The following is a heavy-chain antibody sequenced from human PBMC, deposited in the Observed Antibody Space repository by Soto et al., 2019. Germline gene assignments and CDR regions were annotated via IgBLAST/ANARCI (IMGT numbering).Heavy chain of an antibody. CDR3: GTVGRLGSTGASTYGMDV. CDR2: VDSADGET. D-gene: IGHD1-26*01. Sequence: EVQLVQSGAEVKKPGATVKLSCKVSGYTFTDYYVHWVQQAPGKGLEWMGLVDSADGETIYAEKFRGRVTMTADTSTDTAYMELTSLRSEGAAVYYCGTVGRLGSTGASTYGMDVWGQGTTVTVSS. V-gene: IGHV1-69-2*01. J-gene: IGHJ6*02. CDR1: GYTFTDYY.